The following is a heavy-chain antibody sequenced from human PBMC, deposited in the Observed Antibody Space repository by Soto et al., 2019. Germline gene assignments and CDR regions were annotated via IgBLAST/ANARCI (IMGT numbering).Heavy chain of an antibody. Sequence: EVQLVESGGGLVQPGGSLRLSCAASGFSFSSYWMTWVRQAPGKGLEWVANIRQDGSEKHSVDSVKGRFTISRDNAKNSLYLQMNSLRVEDTAVYYCARVSGYRSGGSYLSYFDYWGQGTRLTVSS. CDR2: IRQDGSEK. D-gene: IGHD2-15*01. J-gene: IGHJ4*02. CDR1: GFSFSSYW. CDR3: ARVSGYRSGGSYLSYFDY. V-gene: IGHV3-7*01.